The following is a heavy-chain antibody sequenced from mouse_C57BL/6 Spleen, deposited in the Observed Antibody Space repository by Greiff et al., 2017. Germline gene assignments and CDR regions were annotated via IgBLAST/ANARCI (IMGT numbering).Heavy chain of an antibody. D-gene: IGHD2-1*01. Sequence: VQVVESGAELVRPGTSVKMSCKASGYTFTNYWIGWAKQRPGHGLEWIGDIYPGGGYTNYNEKFKGKATLTADKSSSTAYMQFSSLTSEDSAIYYCAREIYGNFYAMDYWGQGTSVTVSS. CDR3: AREIYGNFYAMDY. J-gene: IGHJ4*01. CDR1: GYTFTNYW. CDR2: IYPGGGYT. V-gene: IGHV1-63*01.